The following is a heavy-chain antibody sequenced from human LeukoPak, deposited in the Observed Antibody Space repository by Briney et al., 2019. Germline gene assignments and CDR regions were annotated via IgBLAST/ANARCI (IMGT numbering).Heavy chain of an antibody. V-gene: IGHV5-51*01. CDR2: IYPGDSDT. CDR1: GYSFTSYW. Sequence: GESLKISCKGSGYSFTSYWIGWVRQVPGKGLGWMGIIYPGDSDTRYSPSFQGQVTISADKSISTAYLQWSSLKASDTAMYYCASRSSSWYTDMDAFDISGQGTMVTVSS. CDR3: ASRSSSWYTDMDAFDI. D-gene: IGHD6-13*01. J-gene: IGHJ3*02.